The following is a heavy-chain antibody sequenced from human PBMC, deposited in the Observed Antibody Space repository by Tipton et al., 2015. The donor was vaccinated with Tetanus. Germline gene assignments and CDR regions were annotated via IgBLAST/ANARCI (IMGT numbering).Heavy chain of an antibody. J-gene: IGHJ4*02. CDR1: GFIFSSYA. CDR3: TKGGDEILGATCFDY. Sequence: AASGFIFSSYALGWVRQTPGKGLEWVSGISGNTGRTSYADSVKGRFTISRDNSKNTLFLQMNSLRAEDTAVYYCTKGGDEILGATCFDYWGQGTLVTVSS. D-gene: IGHD1-26*01. CDR2: ISGNTGRT. V-gene: IGHV3-23*01.